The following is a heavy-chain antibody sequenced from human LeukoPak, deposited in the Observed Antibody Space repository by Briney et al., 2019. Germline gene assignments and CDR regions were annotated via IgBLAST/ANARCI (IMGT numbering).Heavy chain of an antibody. Sequence: ASVKVSCTASGYTFTSYDINWVRQATGQGLEWMGWMNPNSGNTGYAQKFQGRVTMTRNTSISTAYMELSSLRSEDTAVYYCARGSHYYDSSGYYYDFDYWGQGTLVTVSS. V-gene: IGHV1-8*01. CDR2: MNPNSGNT. D-gene: IGHD3-22*01. CDR3: ARGSHYYDSSGYYYDFDY. CDR1: GYTFTSYD. J-gene: IGHJ4*02.